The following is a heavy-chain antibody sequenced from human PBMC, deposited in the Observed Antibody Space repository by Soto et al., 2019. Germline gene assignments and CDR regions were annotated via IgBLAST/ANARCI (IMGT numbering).Heavy chain of an antibody. Sequence: PGESLKISCKGSGFSFTYYSMNWVRQAPGKGLEWVSSISGGSSYIYYGDSVKGRFTTSRDNAKNSLYLQMNSLRAEDTAVYYCARAINGDYADAFDIWGQGTMVTVSS. CDR1: GFSFTYYS. CDR2: ISGGSSYI. D-gene: IGHD4-17*01. J-gene: IGHJ3*02. V-gene: IGHV3-21*01. CDR3: ARAINGDYADAFDI.